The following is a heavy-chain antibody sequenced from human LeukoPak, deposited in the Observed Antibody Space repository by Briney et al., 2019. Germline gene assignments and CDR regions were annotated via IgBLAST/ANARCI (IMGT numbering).Heavy chain of an antibody. D-gene: IGHD1-26*01. Sequence: GGSLRLSCAASGFTFSSYAMIWVRQAPGKGLEWVSAISGSGGDTYYADSVKGRFTISRDNSKNTLYLQMNSLRAEDTAVYYCAKDRGGSYTSFGPWGQGTLVTVSS. CDR3: AKDRGGSYTSFGP. V-gene: IGHV3-23*01. CDR1: GFTFSSYA. J-gene: IGHJ5*02. CDR2: ISGSGGDT.